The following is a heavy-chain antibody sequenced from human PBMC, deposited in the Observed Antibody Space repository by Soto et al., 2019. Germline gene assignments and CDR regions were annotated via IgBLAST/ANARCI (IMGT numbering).Heavy chain of an antibody. J-gene: IGHJ4*02. D-gene: IGHD3-3*01. V-gene: IGHV4-59*01. CDR3: ARGTGFWSGYYTGYYFDY. CDR2: IYYSGST. Sequence: PSETLSLTCTVSGGSISSYYWSCIRQPPGKGLEWIGYIYYSGSTNYNPSLKSRVTISVDTSKKQFSLKLSSVTAADTAVYYCARGTGFWSGYYTGYYFDYWGQGTLVTVS. CDR1: GGSISSYY.